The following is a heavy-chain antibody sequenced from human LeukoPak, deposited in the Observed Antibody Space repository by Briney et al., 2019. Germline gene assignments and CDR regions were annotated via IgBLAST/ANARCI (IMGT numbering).Heavy chain of an antibody. CDR3: VQTTGWPGFYY. V-gene: IGHV4-4*09. CDR2: IYNGVPT. D-gene: IGHD1-14*01. Sequence: SETLSLICTTSGAPISRFYWSWVRQPPGKGLEWIGNIYNGVPTFFNPSLKSRVTLSVDTSKTQFSLQLASVTAADTAVYYRVQTTGWPGFYYWGQGILVTVSS. CDR1: GAPISRFY. J-gene: IGHJ4*02.